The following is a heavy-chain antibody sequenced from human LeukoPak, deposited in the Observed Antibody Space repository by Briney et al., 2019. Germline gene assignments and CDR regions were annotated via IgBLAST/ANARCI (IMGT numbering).Heavy chain of an antibody. CDR1: GFTFSSYA. V-gene: IGHV3-23*01. CDR3: ARYCSSTSCSGMDV. Sequence: GGSLRLSCAASGFTFSSYAMSWVRQAPGKGLEWVSAISGSGGATYYADSVRGRFTISRDNSKNTLYLQMNSLRAEDTAVYYCARYCSSTSCSGMDVWGKGTTVTVSS. D-gene: IGHD2-2*01. J-gene: IGHJ6*03. CDR2: ISGSGGAT.